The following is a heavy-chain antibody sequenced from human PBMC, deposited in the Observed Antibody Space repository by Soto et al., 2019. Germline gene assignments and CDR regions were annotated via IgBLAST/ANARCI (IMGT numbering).Heavy chain of an antibody. J-gene: IGHJ6*02. Sequence: GESLKISCKGSGYSFTSYWIGWVRQMPGKGLEWMGIIYPGDSDTRYSPSIQGQVTISADKSISTAYLQWSSLKASDTAMYYCARHYDILTGYIYYYYGMDVWGQGTTVTVSS. CDR1: GYSFTSYW. V-gene: IGHV5-51*01. CDR2: IYPGDSDT. D-gene: IGHD3-9*01. CDR3: ARHYDILTGYIYYYYGMDV.